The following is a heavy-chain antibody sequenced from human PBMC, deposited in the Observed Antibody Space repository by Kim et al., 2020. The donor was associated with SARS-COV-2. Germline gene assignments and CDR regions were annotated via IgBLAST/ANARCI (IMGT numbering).Heavy chain of an antibody. CDR3: ARADSGSYWFAFDI. Sequence: GGSLRLSCAASGFTFSSYEMNWVRQAPGKGLEWVSYISSSGSTIYYADSVKGRFTISRDNAKNSLYLQMNSLRAEDTAVYYCARADSGSYWFAFDIWGQGTMVTVSS. D-gene: IGHD1-26*01. V-gene: IGHV3-48*03. CDR1: GFTFSSYE. CDR2: ISSSGSTI. J-gene: IGHJ3*02.